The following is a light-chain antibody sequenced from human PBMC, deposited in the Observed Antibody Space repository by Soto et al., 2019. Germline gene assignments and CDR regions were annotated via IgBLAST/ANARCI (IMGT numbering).Light chain of an antibody. CDR3: RYHYGTSTST. CDR1: QSIREY. J-gene: IGKJ5*01. V-gene: IGKV1D-12*01. CDR2: AEX. Sequence: DIPMTPSPFTVSVTVGGRVTITYRASQSIREYLALYQHAPGKPPNLLXXAEXTLQSVVPSRFSGSGSGTDFSLKITSMNPAHFEYSYCRYHYGTSTSTFGQGTRVEIK.